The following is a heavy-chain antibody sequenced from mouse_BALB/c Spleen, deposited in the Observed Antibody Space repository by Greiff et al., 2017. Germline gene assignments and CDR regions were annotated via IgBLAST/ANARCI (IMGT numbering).Heavy chain of an antibody. CDR2: IWSGGST. J-gene: IGHJ4*01. D-gene: IGHD4-1*01. CDR3: ARKDWDPYAMDY. Sequence: QVQLQQSGPGLVQPSQSLSITCTVSGFSLTSYGVHWVRQSPGKGLEWLGVIWSGGSTDYNAAFISRLSISKDNSKSQVFFKMNSLQANDTAIYYCARKDWDPYAMDYWGQGTSVTVSS. V-gene: IGHV2-2*02. CDR1: GFSLTSYG.